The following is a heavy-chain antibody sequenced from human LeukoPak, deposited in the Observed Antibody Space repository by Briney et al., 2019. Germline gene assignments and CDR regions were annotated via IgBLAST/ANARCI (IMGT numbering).Heavy chain of an antibody. CDR1: GGSISSGGYY. Sequence: SETLSLTCTVSGGSISSGGYYWSWIRQHPGKGLEWIGYIYYSGSTYYNPSLKSRVTISVDTSKNQFSLKLSSMTAADTAVYYCARGPYDSSGYYLGEYYYYGMDVWGQGTTVTVSS. J-gene: IGHJ6*02. D-gene: IGHD3-22*01. CDR2: IYYSGST. V-gene: IGHV4-31*03. CDR3: ARGPYDSSGYYLGEYYYYGMDV.